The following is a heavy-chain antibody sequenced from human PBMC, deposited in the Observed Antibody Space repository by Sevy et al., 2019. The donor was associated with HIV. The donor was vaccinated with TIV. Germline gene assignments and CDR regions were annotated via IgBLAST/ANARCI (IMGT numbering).Heavy chain of an antibody. J-gene: IGHJ6*03. Sequence: GGSLRLSCAASGFTFSSYGMHWVRQAPGKGLEWVAVIWYDGSNKYYADSVKGRFTISRDNSKNTLYLQMNSLRAEDTAGYYCAKGACSGGSCYWGGDYYYYYMDVWGNGTTVTVSS. V-gene: IGHV3-33*06. CDR1: GFTFSSYG. D-gene: IGHD2-15*01. CDR2: IWYDGSNK. CDR3: AKGACSGGSCYWGGDYYYYYMDV.